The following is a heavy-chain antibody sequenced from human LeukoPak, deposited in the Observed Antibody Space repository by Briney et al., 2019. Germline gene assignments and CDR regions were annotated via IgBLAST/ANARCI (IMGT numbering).Heavy chain of an antibody. CDR3: ARAALGWHDYYYYYMDG. V-gene: IGHV4-34*01. J-gene: IGHJ6*03. Sequence: PSETLSHTCAVYGGSFSGYYWSWLRQPPGKGLEWIGEINHSGSTNYNPSLKSRVTISVDTSKNQFSLKRSSVTAADTAVYYCARAALGWHDYYYYYMDGSGKGSTVTVSS. CDR1: GGSFSGYY. D-gene: IGHD2-15*01. CDR2: INHSGST.